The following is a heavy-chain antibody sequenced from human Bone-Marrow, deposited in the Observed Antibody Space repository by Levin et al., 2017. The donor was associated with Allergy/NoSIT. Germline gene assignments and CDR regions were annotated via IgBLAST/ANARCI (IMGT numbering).Heavy chain of an antibody. CDR2: IYYSGGT. V-gene: IGHV4-30-4*01. CDR3: ARRDRSQFDL. Sequence: SETLSLTCTVSGGSVSSRVHYWNWIRQTPGKGLEWIGYIYYSGGTYYNPSLESRVSISVDTSNDQFSLRLTSVTVADTAVYFCARRDRSQFDLWGQGTLVTVSS. J-gene: IGHJ4*02. CDR1: GGSVSSRVHY.